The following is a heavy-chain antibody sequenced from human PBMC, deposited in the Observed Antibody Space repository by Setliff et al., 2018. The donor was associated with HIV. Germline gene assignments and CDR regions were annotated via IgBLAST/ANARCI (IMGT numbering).Heavy chain of an antibody. CDR2: ISGSGDST. CDR1: GFTFGSYA. J-gene: IGHJ4*02. V-gene: IGHV3-23*01. Sequence: GGSLRLSCAPSGFTFGSYAMSWVRQAPGKGLEWVSVISGSGDSTTYADSVKGRFTISRDNAKNTLYLQMNSLRAEDTAVYYCARGGSNSWSPFDYWGQGTLVTVPQ. CDR3: ARGGSNSWSPFDY. D-gene: IGHD6-13*01.